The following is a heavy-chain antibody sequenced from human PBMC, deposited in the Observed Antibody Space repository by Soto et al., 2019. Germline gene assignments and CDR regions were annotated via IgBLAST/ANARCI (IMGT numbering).Heavy chain of an antibody. V-gene: IGHV3-53*01. D-gene: IGHD3-16*02. Sequence: GGSLRLSCAASGFTVSSNYMSWVRQAPGKGLERVSVIYSGGSTYYADSVKGRFTISRDNSKNTLYLQMNSLRAEDTAVYYCARSYRPYYDYVWGSYRYDAFDIWGQGTMVTVSS. CDR2: IYSGGST. J-gene: IGHJ3*02. CDR1: GFTVSSNY. CDR3: ARSYRPYYDYVWGSYRYDAFDI.